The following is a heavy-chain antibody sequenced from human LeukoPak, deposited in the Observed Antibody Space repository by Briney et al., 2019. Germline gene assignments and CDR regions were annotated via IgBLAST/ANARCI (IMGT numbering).Heavy chain of an antibody. CDR1: GYTFTNYN. V-gene: IGHV1-8*03. CDR2: INPKSGRT. D-gene: IGHD3-22*01. J-gene: IGHJ4*02. CDR3: AREEGSGYYSGYFDY. Sequence: ASVKVSCKTSGYTFTNYNINWVRQATGQGLEWMGWINPKSGRTGYAQKFQGRVTFTRNTSISTAYMELNNLRSDDTAVYYCAREEGSGYYSGYFDYWGQGTLVTVSS.